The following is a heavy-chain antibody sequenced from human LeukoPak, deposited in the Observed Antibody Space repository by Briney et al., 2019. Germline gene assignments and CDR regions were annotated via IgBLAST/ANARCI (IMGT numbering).Heavy chain of an antibody. Sequence: GGSLRLSCAASGFTVSSNYMSWVRQAPGKGLEWVSVIYSGGSTYYADSVKGRFTISRDDSKNTLYLQMNSLRAGDTAVYYCAKSPYYGARNYFDPWGQGTLVTVSS. D-gene: IGHD3-10*01. CDR1: GFTVSSNY. CDR3: AKSPYYGARNYFDP. J-gene: IGHJ5*02. V-gene: IGHV3-66*01. CDR2: IYSGGST.